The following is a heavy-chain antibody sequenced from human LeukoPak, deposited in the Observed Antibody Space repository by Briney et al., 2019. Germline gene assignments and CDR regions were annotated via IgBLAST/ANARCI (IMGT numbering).Heavy chain of an antibody. J-gene: IGHJ4*02. Sequence: KSGGSLRLSCAASGFTFNTYSMKWVRQAPGKGLEWVASISSRATYIYYADSLKDRFTISRDNTQNSLYLQMNSLTAEDTAVYFCARTNGDGFDYWGQGTLVTVSS. CDR2: ISSRATYI. CDR1: GFTFNTYS. D-gene: IGHD2-8*01. CDR3: ARTNGDGFDY. V-gene: IGHV3-21*01.